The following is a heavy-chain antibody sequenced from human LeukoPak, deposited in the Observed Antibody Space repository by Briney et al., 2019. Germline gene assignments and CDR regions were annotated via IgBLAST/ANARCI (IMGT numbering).Heavy chain of an antibody. Sequence: GASVKVSCRAPGYTFTSYYMHWVRQAPGQGLEWMGIINPSGGSTSYAQKFQGRVTMTRDTSTSTVYMELSSLRSEDTAVYYCAREYDSSGYYYSRPGYWGQGTLVTVSS. V-gene: IGHV1-46*01. CDR1: GYTFTSYY. J-gene: IGHJ4*02. CDR3: AREYDSSGYYYSRPGY. CDR2: INPSGGST. D-gene: IGHD3-22*01.